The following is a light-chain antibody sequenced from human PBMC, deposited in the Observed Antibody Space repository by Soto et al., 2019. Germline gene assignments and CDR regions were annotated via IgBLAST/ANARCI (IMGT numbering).Light chain of an antibody. CDR2: EAT. V-gene: IGLV2-23*01. J-gene: IGLJ3*02. Sequence: QSALTQPASVSGSPGQSITISCTGVSVNVGSYNLVAWYQQHPGKAPKLMIYEATKRPSGISNRFSGSKSGNTASLTISGLLAEDEADYYCCSYTGGVTLVFGGGTKVTVL. CDR3: CSYTGGVTLV. CDR1: SVNVGSYNL.